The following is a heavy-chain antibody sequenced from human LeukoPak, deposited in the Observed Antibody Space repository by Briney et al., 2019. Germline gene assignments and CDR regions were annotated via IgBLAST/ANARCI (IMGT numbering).Heavy chain of an antibody. J-gene: IGHJ3*02. D-gene: IGHD4-17*01. CDR3: ARLVPDDYGDPDAFDI. Sequence: SETLSLTCTVSGGSISSYYWSWIRQPAGKGLEWIGRIYTRGSTYYNPSLKSRVTISVDTSKNQFSLKLSSVTAADTAVYYCARLVPDDYGDPDAFDIWGQGTKVTVSS. CDR2: IYTRGST. CDR1: GGSISSYY. V-gene: IGHV4-4*07.